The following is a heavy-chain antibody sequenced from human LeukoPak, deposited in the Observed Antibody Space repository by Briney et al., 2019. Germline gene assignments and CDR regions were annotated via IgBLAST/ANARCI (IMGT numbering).Heavy chain of an antibody. CDR2: ISCDGSNK. J-gene: IGHJ4*02. CDR1: GFTFSSYG. V-gene: IGHV3-30*18. CDR3: AKDLEAARLWFGEYVDY. Sequence: GRSLRLSCAASGFTFSSYGMHWVRQAPGKGLEWVAVISCDGSNKYYADSVKGRFTISRDNSKNTLYLQMNSLRAEDTAVYYCAKDLEAARLWFGEYVDYWGQGTLVTVSP. D-gene: IGHD3-10*01.